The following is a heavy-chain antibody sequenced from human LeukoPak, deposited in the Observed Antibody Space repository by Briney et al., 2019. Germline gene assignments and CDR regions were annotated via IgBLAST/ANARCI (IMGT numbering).Heavy chain of an antibody. CDR2: IIPILGIA. V-gene: IGHV1-69*04. CDR3: ARVSHYDTAKSSFDY. CDR1: GGTFSSYA. J-gene: IGHJ4*02. D-gene: IGHD3-16*01. Sequence: SVKVSCKASGGTFSSYAISWVRQAPGQGLEWMGRIIPILGIANYAQKFQGRVTMTRDTSTSTVYMELSSLRSEDTAVYYCARVSHYDTAKSSFDYWGQGTLVTVSS.